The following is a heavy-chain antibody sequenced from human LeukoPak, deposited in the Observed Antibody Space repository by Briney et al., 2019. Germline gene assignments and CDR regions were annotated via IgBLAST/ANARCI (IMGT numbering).Heavy chain of an antibody. CDR2: INHRRST. Sequence: PSETLSLTCTVSGGSINSYYWGWIRQPPGKGLEWIGEINHRRSTNYNPSLKSRVTMSVDTSKNQFSLNLSSVTAADTAVYYCARGQFWSGYSIWGQGTLVTVSS. CDR1: GGSINSYY. CDR3: ARGQFWSGYSI. V-gene: IGHV4-34*01. J-gene: IGHJ4*02. D-gene: IGHD3-3*02.